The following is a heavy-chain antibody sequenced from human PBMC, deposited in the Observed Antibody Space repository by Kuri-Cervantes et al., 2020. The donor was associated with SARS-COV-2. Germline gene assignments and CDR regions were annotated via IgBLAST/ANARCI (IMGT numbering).Heavy chain of an antibody. CDR2: IRNKANNYAT. D-gene: IGHD3-9*01. J-gene: IGHJ4*02. CDR3: SSSVLRFFDQYGDY. CDR1: GFTFSSYS. V-gene: IGHV3-73*01. Sequence: GGSLRLSCAASGFTFSSYSMNWVRQASGKGLEWIGRIRNKANNYATTYVASVKGRFTISGDDSKNTAYLQMNSLKTEDTAVYYCSSSVLRFFDQYGDYWGRGTLVTVSS.